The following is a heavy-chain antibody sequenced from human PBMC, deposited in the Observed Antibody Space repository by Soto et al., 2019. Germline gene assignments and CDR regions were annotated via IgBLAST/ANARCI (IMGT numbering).Heavy chain of an antibody. D-gene: IGHD2-21*01. J-gene: IGHJ5*02. Sequence: VKVSCKASGGAFSSYAISWVRQAPGQGLEWMGGIIPIFGTANYAQKFQGRVTITADESTSTAYMELSSLRSEDTAVYYCARARQVNLGGIWFDPWGQGTLVTVSS. CDR2: IIPIFGTA. CDR3: ARARQVNLGGIWFDP. V-gene: IGHV1-69*13. CDR1: GGAFSSYA.